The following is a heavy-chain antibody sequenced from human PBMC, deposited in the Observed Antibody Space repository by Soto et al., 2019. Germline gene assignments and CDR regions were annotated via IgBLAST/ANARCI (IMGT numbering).Heavy chain of an antibody. V-gene: IGHV4-59*12. CDR1: GGSISSNY. CDR3: ARDFGGYYGSWDY. J-gene: IGHJ4*02. D-gene: IGHD3-10*01. CDR2: IYYSGST. Sequence: PSETLSLTCPVSGGSISSNYWTWIRQPPGKGLEWIGYIYYSGSTYYNPSLKSRVTISVDTSKNQFSLKLSSVTAADTAVYYCARDFGGYYGSWDYWGQGTLVTVSS.